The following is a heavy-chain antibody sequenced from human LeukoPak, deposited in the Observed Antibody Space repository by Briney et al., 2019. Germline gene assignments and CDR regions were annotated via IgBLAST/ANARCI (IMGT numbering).Heavy chain of an antibody. V-gene: IGHV3-23*01. CDR2: ISGSDGNT. D-gene: IGHD6-19*01. J-gene: IGHJ4*02. Sequence: GGSLRLSCAASGFTFSSFDMTWVRQAPGKGLDWVSIISGSDGNTYYGDSVKGRFTISRDTSRNTLYLQMNSLRAEDTAVYYCAKDMRGQWLVPSQLTQAHFDYWGQGTLVTVSS. CDR1: GFTFSSFD. CDR3: AKDMRGQWLVPSQLTQAHFDY.